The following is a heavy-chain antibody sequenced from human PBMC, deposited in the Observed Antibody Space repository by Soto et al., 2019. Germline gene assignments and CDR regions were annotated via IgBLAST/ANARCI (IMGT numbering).Heavy chain of an antibody. CDR1: GGSISSSDW. J-gene: IGHJ4*02. CDR2: ISHSGNT. V-gene: IGHV4-4*02. Sequence: SETLSLTCAVSGGSISSSDWWSWVRQPPGKGLEWIGEISHSGNTNYSPSLRGRVTISVDKSKNQFSLKLSSVTAADTAVYYCARAYDRSGSPARYFDFWGRGTLVTVSS. CDR3: ARAYDRSGSPARYFDF. D-gene: IGHD3-22*01.